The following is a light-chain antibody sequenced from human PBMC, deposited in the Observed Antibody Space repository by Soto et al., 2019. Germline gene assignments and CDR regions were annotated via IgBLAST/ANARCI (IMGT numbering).Light chain of an antibody. CDR1: SSDVGGYNY. CDR2: DVS. Sequence: SGSPGQSITISCTGTSSDVGGYNYVSWYQQHPGKAPKLMIYDVSNRPSGVSNRFSGSKSGNTASLTISGLQAEDEADYYCSSYTSSRYVFGTGTKVTVL. V-gene: IGLV2-14*04. J-gene: IGLJ1*01. CDR3: SSYTSSRYV.